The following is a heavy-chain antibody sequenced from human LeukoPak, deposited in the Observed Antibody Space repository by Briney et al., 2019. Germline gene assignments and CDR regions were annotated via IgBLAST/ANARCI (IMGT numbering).Heavy chain of an antibody. CDR1: GGSIDGGDFF. V-gene: IGHV4-30-4*01. J-gene: IGHJ4*02. Sequence: SETLSLTCTVSGGSIDGGDFFWTWIRQPPGKDLEWIGYISYTGSTYYNPSLKSRVSISVDASKNQFSLKLSSVTAADTAVYYCAREGGSGNYKRPVDSWGQGTLVTASS. CDR3: AREGGSGNYKRPVDS. CDR2: ISYTGST. D-gene: IGHD3-10*01.